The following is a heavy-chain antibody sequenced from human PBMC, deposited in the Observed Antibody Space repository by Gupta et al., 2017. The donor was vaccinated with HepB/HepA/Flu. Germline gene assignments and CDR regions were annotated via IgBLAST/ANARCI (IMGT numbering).Heavy chain of an antibody. J-gene: IGHJ6*04. V-gene: IGHV3-23*01. CDR3: AKDLSFWSALDV. CDR2: IGSDIRT. D-gene: IGHD3-3*01. Sequence: EVQLLESGGGLTQPGWSLRLSCAVSGFSISGTAMTWVRQAPGKGLEWVSGIGSDIRTHYADSVKGRFTISRDNSKNMVYLQMNSLRXEXTAVYYXAKDLSFWSALDVWGKGTTVTVSS. CDR1: GFSISGTA.